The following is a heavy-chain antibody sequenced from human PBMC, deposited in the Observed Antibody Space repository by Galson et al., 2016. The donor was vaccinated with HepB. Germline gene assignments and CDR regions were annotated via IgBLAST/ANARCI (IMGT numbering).Heavy chain of an antibody. CDR3: VGWFGDLNT. D-gene: IGHD3-10*01. V-gene: IGHV3-74*01. Sequence: SLRLSCAASGFTFSDYWMHWVRQVPGQGLVWISRLNSDMTIIYYVDPVKGRFTISRDKAKKSLYLQLNSLRVDDTALYYCVGWFGDLNTWGQGTMVTVSS. CDR1: GFTFSDYW. CDR2: LNSDMTII. J-gene: IGHJ3*01.